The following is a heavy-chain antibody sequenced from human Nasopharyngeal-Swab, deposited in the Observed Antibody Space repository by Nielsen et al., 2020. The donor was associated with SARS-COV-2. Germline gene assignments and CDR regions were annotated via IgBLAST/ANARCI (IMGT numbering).Heavy chain of an antibody. D-gene: IGHD6-19*01. CDR1: GFTFSDRY. CDR3: AKDFSSGWSGWFDP. Sequence: GGSLRLSCAASGFTFSDRYMIWIRQAPGKGLEWISYISSSSTSINYADSVKGRFTISRDNAKNSLYLQMNSLRTEDTALYFCAKDFSSGWSGWFDPWGQGTLVTVSS. J-gene: IGHJ5*02. V-gene: IGHV3-11*01. CDR2: ISSSSTSI.